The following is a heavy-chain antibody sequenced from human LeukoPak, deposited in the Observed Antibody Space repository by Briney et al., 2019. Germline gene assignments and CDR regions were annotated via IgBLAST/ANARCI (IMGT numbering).Heavy chain of an antibody. D-gene: IGHD5-18*01. V-gene: IGHV4-59*08. CDR2: IYYSGST. CDR3: ARLSGYGYENYYYYYGMDV. J-gene: IGHJ6*02. Sequence: SETLSLTCTVSGGSISSYYWSLIRQPPGKGLEWIGYIYYSGSTNYNPSLKSRVIISVDTSKNQFSLKLSSVTAADTAVYYCARLSGYGYENYYYYYGMDVWGQGTTVTVSS. CDR1: GGSISSYY.